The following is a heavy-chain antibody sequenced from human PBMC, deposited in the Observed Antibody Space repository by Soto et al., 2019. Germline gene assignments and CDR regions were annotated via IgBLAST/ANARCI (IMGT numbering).Heavy chain of an antibody. Sequence: ASVKVSFKASGYTFTSYSMHWVRQAPGQRLEWMGWINAGTGNTKYSQKFQGRVTITRDTSASTAYMELSSLRSEDTAVYYCARDIINWSDFRGDTWFDPWGQGTLVTVSS. CDR1: GYTFTSYS. V-gene: IGHV1-3*01. J-gene: IGHJ5*02. CDR3: ARDIINWSDFRGDTWFDP. D-gene: IGHD1-1*01. CDR2: INAGTGNT.